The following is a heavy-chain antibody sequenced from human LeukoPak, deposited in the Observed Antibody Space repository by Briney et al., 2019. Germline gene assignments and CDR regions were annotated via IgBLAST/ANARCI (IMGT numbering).Heavy chain of an antibody. D-gene: IGHD2-2*01. CDR2: IYTSGST. CDR1: GGSISSGSYY. V-gene: IGHV4-61*02. CDR3: ARDDIVVVPAARPPTHYGMDV. J-gene: IGHJ6*02. Sequence: KSSQTLSLTCTVSGGSISSGSYYWSWIRQPAGKGLEWIGRIYTSGSTNYNPSHKRRVTISVDTSKNQFSLKLSSVTAADTAVYYCARDDIVVVPAARPPTHYGMDVWGQGTTVTVSS.